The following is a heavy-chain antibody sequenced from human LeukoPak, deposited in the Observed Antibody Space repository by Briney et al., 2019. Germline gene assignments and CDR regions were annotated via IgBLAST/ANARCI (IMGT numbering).Heavy chain of an antibody. J-gene: IGHJ4*02. Sequence: GRSLRPSCAASGFTFSSYGMHWVRQAPGKGLEWVAVIWYDGSNKYYADSVKGRFTISRDNSKNTLYLQMNSLRAEDTAVYYCARDAGRYFDWLGYWGQGTLVTVSS. CDR1: GFTFSSYG. CDR3: ARDAGRYFDWLGY. V-gene: IGHV3-33*01. D-gene: IGHD3-9*01. CDR2: IWYDGSNK.